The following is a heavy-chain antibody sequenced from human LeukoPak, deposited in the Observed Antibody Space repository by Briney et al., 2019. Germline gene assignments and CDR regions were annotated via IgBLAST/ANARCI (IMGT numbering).Heavy chain of an antibody. V-gene: IGHV3-48*03. J-gene: IGHJ6*04. CDR3: ARASLRYFDWLLGTGMDV. CDR2: ISSSGSTI. CDR1: GLTFSSYE. Sequence: GGSLRLSCAASGLTFSSYEMNWVRQAPGKGLEWVSYISSSGSTIYYADSVKGRFTISRDNAKNSLCLQMNSLRAEDTAVYYCARASLRYFDWLLGTGMDVWGKGTTVTVSS. D-gene: IGHD3-9*01.